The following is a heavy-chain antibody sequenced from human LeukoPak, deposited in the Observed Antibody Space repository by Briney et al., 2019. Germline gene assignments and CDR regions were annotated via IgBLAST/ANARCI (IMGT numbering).Heavy chain of an antibody. D-gene: IGHD2-21*01. CDR3: ARHRGDGAIRWYFDL. V-gene: IGHV3-53*01. CDR2: IYGAGDI. CDR1: GFTVSNDY. Sequence: GGSLRLSCAASGFTVSNDYMSWVRQAPGRGLEWVSVIYGAGDIYYADSVKGRFIISRDKSKNTLFLQVNSLRVADTAVYYCARHRGDGAIRWYFDLWGRGTLVTVSS. J-gene: IGHJ2*01.